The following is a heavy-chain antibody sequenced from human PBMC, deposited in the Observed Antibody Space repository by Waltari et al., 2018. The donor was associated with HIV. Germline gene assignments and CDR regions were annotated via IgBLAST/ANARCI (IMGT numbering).Heavy chain of an antibody. Sequence: QVQLVQSGAEVKKPGASVKVSCKASGYTFTSYAMHWVRQAPGQRLEWMGWINAGNGNTKYSQKFQGRVTITRDTSASTAYMELSSLRSEDTAVYYCARDRVPAAMGGWYGNYGMDVWGQGTTVTVSS. D-gene: IGHD2-2*01. V-gene: IGHV1-3*01. CDR1: GYTFTSYA. CDR2: INAGNGNT. CDR3: ARDRVPAAMGGWYGNYGMDV. J-gene: IGHJ6*02.